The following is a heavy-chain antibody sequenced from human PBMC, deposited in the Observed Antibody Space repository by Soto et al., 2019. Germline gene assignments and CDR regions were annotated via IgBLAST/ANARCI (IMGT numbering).Heavy chain of an antibody. Sequence: SETLSLTCAVYGGSFSGYYWSWIRQPPGKGLEWIGEINHSGSTNYNPSLKSRVTISVDTSKNQFSLKLSSVTAADTAVYYCARVLSSSWPKIYYYYMDVWGKGTTVTVSS. V-gene: IGHV4-34*01. CDR1: GGSFSGYY. CDR3: ARVLSSSWPKIYYYYMDV. D-gene: IGHD6-13*01. J-gene: IGHJ6*03. CDR2: INHSGST.